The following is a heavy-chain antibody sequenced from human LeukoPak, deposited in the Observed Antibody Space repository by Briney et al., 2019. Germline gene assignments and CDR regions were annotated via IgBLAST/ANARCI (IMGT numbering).Heavy chain of an antibody. CDR1: GFTFSSYW. Sequence: PGGSLRLSCAASGFTFSSYWMSWVRQAPGKGLEWVANIKQDGSEKYYVDSVKGRLTISRDNAKNSLYLQMNSLRAEDTAVYYCARDRRVYNWNYYFDYWGQGTLVTVSS. J-gene: IGHJ4*02. V-gene: IGHV3-7*01. CDR2: IKQDGSEK. CDR3: ARDRRVYNWNYYFDY. D-gene: IGHD1-7*01.